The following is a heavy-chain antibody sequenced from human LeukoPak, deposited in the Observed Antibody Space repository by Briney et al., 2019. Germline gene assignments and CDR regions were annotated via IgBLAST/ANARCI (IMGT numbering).Heavy chain of an antibody. CDR2: ICSSSNHI. V-gene: IGHV3-21*01. CDR3: ARDLSGVAGYTYGRGIDY. CDR1: GFTFSSYS. Sequence: GGSLRLSCAASGFTFSSYSMNWVRQAPGKGLEWVSSICSSSNHIYYADSVKGRFTISRDNAKNSLYLQMNSLRAEDTAVYYCARDLSGVAGYTYGRGIDYWGQGTLVTVSS. D-gene: IGHD5-18*01. J-gene: IGHJ4*02.